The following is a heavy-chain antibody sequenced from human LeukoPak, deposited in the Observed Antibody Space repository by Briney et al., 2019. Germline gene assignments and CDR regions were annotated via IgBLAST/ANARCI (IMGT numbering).Heavy chain of an antibody. J-gene: IGHJ3*02. Sequence: GGSLRLSCTASGFTFGDYAMSWFRQAPGKGLEWVGFIRSKAYGGTTEYAASVKGRFTISRDDSKSIAYLQMNSLKTEDTAVYYCTRDPFGYSYGYRGGQNAFDIWGQGTMVTVSS. CDR3: TRDPFGYSYGYRGGQNAFDI. CDR1: GFTFGDYA. V-gene: IGHV3-49*03. CDR2: IRSKAYGGTT. D-gene: IGHD5-18*01.